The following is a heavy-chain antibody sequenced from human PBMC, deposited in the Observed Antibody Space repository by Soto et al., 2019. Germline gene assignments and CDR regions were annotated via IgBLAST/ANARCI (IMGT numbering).Heavy chain of an antibody. CDR2: ISSSGSTI. CDR3: ARALYGGKYYYGMDV. V-gene: IGHV3-48*03. J-gene: IGHJ6*02. D-gene: IGHD4-17*01. Sequence: EVQLVESGGGLVQPGGSLRLSCAASGFTFSSYEMNWVRQAPGKGLEWVSYISSSGSTIYYADSVKGRFTISRDNAKNSLYLQMNSLRAEDTAVYYCARALYGGKYYYGMDVWGQGTTVTVSS. CDR1: GFTFSSYE.